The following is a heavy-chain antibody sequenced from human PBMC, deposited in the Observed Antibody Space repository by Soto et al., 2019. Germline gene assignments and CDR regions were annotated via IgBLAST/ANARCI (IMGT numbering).Heavy chain of an antibody. CDR1: GYSFTSYW. CDR3: ARHSRYGSGSYYKIAYYYGMDV. Sequence: LVESLKISCKGSGYSFTSYWIGWVRQMPGKGLEWMGIIYPGDSDTRYSPSFQGQVTISADKSISTAYLQWSSMKASDTAMYYCARHSRYGSGSYYKIAYYYGMDVWGQGTTVTVSS. CDR2: IYPGDSDT. J-gene: IGHJ6*02. V-gene: IGHV5-51*01. D-gene: IGHD3-10*01.